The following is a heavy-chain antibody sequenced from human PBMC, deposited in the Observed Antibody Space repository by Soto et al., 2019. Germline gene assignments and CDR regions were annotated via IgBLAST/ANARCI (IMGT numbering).Heavy chain of an antibody. Sequence: GASVKVSCKASGYTFTGYYMHWVRQAPGQGLEWMGWINPNSGGTNYAQKFQGWVTMTRDTSISTAYMELSRLRSDDTAVYYCARYYYDSSGPGSGAFDIWGQGTMVTVSS. D-gene: IGHD3-22*01. CDR2: INPNSGGT. CDR1: GYTFTGYY. J-gene: IGHJ3*02. V-gene: IGHV1-2*04. CDR3: ARYYYDSSGPGSGAFDI.